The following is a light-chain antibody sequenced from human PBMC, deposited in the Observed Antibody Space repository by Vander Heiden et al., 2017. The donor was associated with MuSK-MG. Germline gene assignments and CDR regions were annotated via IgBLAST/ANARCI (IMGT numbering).Light chain of an antibody. CDR3: QQRSDSIT. Sequence: EIVLTQSPATLSLSPGERANLFCRASQNIYSNLGWYQQKPGQAPRLLIYDASNRASGTPDRFSGSGSGTDFALTSSRLEPEDFAVYFCQQRSDSITFGQGTQVETK. J-gene: IGKJ5*01. V-gene: IGKV3-11*01. CDR1: QNIYSN. CDR2: DAS.